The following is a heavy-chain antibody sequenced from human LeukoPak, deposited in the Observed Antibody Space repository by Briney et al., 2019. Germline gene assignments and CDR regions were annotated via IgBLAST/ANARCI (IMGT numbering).Heavy chain of an antibody. J-gene: IGHJ4*02. D-gene: IGHD6-13*01. V-gene: IGHV1-18*01. CDR2: ISAYNGNT. CDR3: ARDLRSGIAAAGTDY. CDR1: GYTFTSYG. Sequence: ASVKVSCKASGYTFTSYGISWVRQAPGQGLEWMGWISAYNGNTNYAQKLQGRVTMTTDTSTSTAYMELRRLRSDDTAVYYCARDLRSGIAAAGTDYWGQGTLVTVSS.